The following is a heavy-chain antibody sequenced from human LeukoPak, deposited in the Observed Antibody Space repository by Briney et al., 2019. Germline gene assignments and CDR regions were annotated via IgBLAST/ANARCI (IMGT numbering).Heavy chain of an antibody. Sequence: SETLSLTCTVSGGSISNSDYSWAWIRQPPWKGLEWIGNVSYGGNTYYNPSLKSRVAISVDTSKNQFSLKVTSVTAEDTAVYFCARHYISVAHIDYWGQGSLTTVSS. J-gene: IGHJ4*02. V-gene: IGHV4-39*01. CDR1: GGSISNSDYS. CDR2: VSYGGNT. CDR3: ARHYISVAHIDY. D-gene: IGHD6-19*01.